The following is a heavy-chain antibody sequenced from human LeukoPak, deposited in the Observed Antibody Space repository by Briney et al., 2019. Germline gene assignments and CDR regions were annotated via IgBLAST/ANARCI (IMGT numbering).Heavy chain of an antibody. CDR2: VGGGRANT. Sequence: GGSLRLSCLASGFTFSDFAMNWVRQAPGKGLEWVSHVGGGRANTYYADSVKGRFTVSRDDSKSTLYLHLTSLRADDTAVYFCAKDMVQRNAVSDPFDIWGQGTMVTVSS. J-gene: IGHJ3*02. CDR3: AKDMVQRNAVSDPFDI. D-gene: IGHD3-10*01. CDR1: GFTFSDFA. V-gene: IGHV3-23*01.